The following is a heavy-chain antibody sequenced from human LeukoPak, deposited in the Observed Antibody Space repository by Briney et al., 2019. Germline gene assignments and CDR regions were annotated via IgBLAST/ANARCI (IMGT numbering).Heavy chain of an antibody. Sequence: NPGGSPRLSCAASGFTFSSYSMNWVRRAPGKGLEWVSSISSSSSYIYYADSVKGRFTISRDNAKNSLYLQMNSLRAEDTAVYYCARHQHYDFWSGYSYYWGQGTLVTVSS. V-gene: IGHV3-21*01. CDR1: GFTFSSYS. D-gene: IGHD3-3*01. CDR3: ARHQHYDFWSGYSYY. J-gene: IGHJ4*02. CDR2: ISSSSSYI.